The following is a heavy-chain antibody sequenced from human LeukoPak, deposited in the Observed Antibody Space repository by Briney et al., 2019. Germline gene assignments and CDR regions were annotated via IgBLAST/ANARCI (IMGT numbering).Heavy chain of an antibody. D-gene: IGHD5-12*01. CDR2: IYSGGST. J-gene: IGHJ4*02. CDR1: GFTFSSYA. Sequence: GGSLRLSCAASGFTFSSYAMSWVRQAPGKGLEWVSVIYSGGSTYYADSVKGRLTISRDNSKNTLYLQMNSLRAEDTAVYYCARVAGYDYGFFDYWGQGTLVTVSS. V-gene: IGHV3-53*01. CDR3: ARVAGYDYGFFDY.